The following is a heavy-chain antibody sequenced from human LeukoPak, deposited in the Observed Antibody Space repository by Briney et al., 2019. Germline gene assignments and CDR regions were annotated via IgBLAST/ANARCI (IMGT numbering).Heavy chain of an antibody. CDR1: GYSFASYW. Sequence: GESLKISCKGSGYSFASYWIGLVRQMPGKGLEWMGIIHPGDSDTRYSPSFQGQVTISAEKSINTAYLQWSSLKTSDTAMYYCARRGEGASGGIAYWGQGTLVTVSS. V-gene: IGHV5-51*01. CDR3: ARRGEGASGGIAY. CDR2: IHPGDSDT. D-gene: IGHD3-16*01. J-gene: IGHJ4*02.